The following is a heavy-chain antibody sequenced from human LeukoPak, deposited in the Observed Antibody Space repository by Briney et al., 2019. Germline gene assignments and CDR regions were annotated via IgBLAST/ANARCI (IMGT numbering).Heavy chain of an antibody. Sequence: GGSLRLTCAASGFTFSSYGMHWVGQAPGKGLEWVAFIRYDGSNKYYAGSVKCRFTISRDNSKNTLYLQMNSLRAEDTAVYYCAKDPTESWPWSSSWDPDGDYWGEGTLVTVSS. CDR1: GFTFSSYG. V-gene: IGHV3-30*02. CDR2: IRYDGSNK. CDR3: AKDPTESWPWSSSWDPDGDY. D-gene: IGHD6-13*01. J-gene: IGHJ4*02.